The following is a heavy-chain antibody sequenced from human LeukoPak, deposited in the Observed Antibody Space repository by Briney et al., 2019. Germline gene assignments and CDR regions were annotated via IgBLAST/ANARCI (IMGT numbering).Heavy chain of an antibody. V-gene: IGHV4-39*01. CDR1: GGSISSSSYY. CDR2: IYYSGST. Sequence: SETLSLTCTVSGGSISSSSYYWGWIRQPPGKGLEWIGSIYYSGSTYYNPSLKSRVTISVDTSKNQFSLKLSSVTAADTAVYYCAGLGTYYYDSSGYTWGQGTLVTVSS. J-gene: IGHJ5*02. CDR3: AGLGTYYYDSSGYT. D-gene: IGHD3-22*01.